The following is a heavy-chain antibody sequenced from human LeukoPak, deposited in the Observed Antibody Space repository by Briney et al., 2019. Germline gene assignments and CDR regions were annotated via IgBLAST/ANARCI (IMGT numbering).Heavy chain of an antibody. Sequence: SGPTLVNPSETLSLTCTVSGGSISSYYWSWIRQPPGKGLEWIGYISYSGSTNYNPSLTSRVTISVDTSKNQLSLKLNSVTAADTAVYYCARYIWGSYPTFEDYWGQGSLVTVSS. V-gene: IGHV4-59*01. J-gene: IGHJ4*02. CDR3: ARYIWGSYPTFEDY. CDR2: ISYSGST. CDR1: GGSISSYY. D-gene: IGHD3-16*02.